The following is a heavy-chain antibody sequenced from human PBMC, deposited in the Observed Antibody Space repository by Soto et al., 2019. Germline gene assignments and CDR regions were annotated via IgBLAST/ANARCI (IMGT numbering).Heavy chain of an antibody. CDR1: GYSFTSYW. J-gene: IGHJ6*02. D-gene: IGHD3-9*01. CDR2: IYPGDSDT. Sequence: GESLKISCKGSGYSFTSYWIAWVRQMPGKGLEWMGIIYPGDSDTRYSPSFQGQVTISADKSISTAYLQWSSLKASDTAIYYCAMSRXYDILTGYYPYYYGMDVWGQGTTVTVSS. V-gene: IGHV5-51*01. CDR3: AMSRXYDILTGYYPYYYGMDV.